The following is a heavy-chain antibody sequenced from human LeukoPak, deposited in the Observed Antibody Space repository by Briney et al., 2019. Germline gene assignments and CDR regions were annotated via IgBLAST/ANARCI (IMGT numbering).Heavy chain of an antibody. CDR3: ARQPIPVVPAAIGTDY. J-gene: IGHJ4*02. CDR2: IYYSGST. V-gene: IGHV4-39*01. D-gene: IGHD2-2*01. CDR1: GGSISSSSYY. Sequence: SETLSLTCTVSGGSISSSSYYWGWTRQPPGKGLEWIGSIYYSGSTYYNPSLKSRVTISVDTSKNQFSLKLSSVTAADTAVYYCARQPIPVVPAAIGTDYWGQGTLVTVSS.